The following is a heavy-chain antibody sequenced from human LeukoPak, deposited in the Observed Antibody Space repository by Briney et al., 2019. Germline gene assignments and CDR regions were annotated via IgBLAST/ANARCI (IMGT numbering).Heavy chain of an antibody. V-gene: IGHV1-2*02. CDR2: INPNSGGT. Sequence: GASVKVSCKASGYTFIAYYMHWVRQAPGQGLEWMGWINPNSGGTNYAQKFQGRVTMTRDTSISTAYMDLSRLRSDDTAVYYCARGFDSSGWQVHFDYWGQGTLVTVSS. J-gene: IGHJ4*02. CDR3: ARGFDSSGWQVHFDY. D-gene: IGHD6-19*01. CDR1: GYTFIAYY.